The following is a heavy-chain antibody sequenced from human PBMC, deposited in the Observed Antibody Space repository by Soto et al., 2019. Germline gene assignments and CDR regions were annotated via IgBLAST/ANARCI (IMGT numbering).Heavy chain of an antibody. CDR1: GFTFSTYG. V-gene: IGHV3-30*18. Sequence: PGGSLRLSCMTSGFTFSTYGMHWVRQAPGKGLEWVAVISYGGHNKYYADSVKGRFTNSRDNSKDKLFLQMNSLILVVTAMYYCAKDLDYIYRAWGQGTLVTVSS. CDR2: ISYGGHNK. D-gene: IGHD4-4*01. J-gene: IGHJ5*02. CDR3: AKDLDYIYRA.